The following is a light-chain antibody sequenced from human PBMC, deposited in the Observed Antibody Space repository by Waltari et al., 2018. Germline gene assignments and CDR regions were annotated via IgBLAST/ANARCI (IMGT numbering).Light chain of an antibody. CDR1: QSVTTN. CDR3: QQYFDWPMYT. J-gene: IGKJ2*01. CDR2: GAS. Sequence: EIVMTQSPDTLSVSPGERATLSCRASQSVTTNLAWYQQKPGQAPRLVLYGASTRATGIPARFSGSGSGTDFTLTISSLQSEDFAVYYCQQYFDWPMYTFAQGTKLEIK. V-gene: IGKV3-15*01.